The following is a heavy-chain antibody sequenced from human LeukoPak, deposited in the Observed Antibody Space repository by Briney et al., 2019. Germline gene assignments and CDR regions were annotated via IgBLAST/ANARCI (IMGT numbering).Heavy chain of an antibody. CDR1: GYTFTAYY. V-gene: IGHV1-2*02. J-gene: IGHJ3*02. CDR2: INPNSGDT. D-gene: IGHD3-3*01. Sequence: GASVNVSCKASGYTFTAYYVHWVRQAPGQGLEWLGWINPNSGDTNYAQRFQGRVTMARDASISTVYMGLTRLISDDTAVYYCARVQGYDDDSFVGFSSPDDAFAIWGQGTLVTVSS. CDR3: ARVQGYDDDSFVGFSSPDDAFAI.